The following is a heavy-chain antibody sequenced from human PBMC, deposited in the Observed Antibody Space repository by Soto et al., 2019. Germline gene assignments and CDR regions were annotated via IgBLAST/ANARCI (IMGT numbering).Heavy chain of an antibody. CDR3: ATVNTVTSYDFES. V-gene: IGHV4-34*02. CDR2: INHSGDT. CDR1: GGSFIGYY. Sequence: QVQLQQWGAGLVKPSETLTLSCAVHGGSFIGYYWSWIRQPPGKGLEWIAEINHSGDTNYNPSLKSRITISIDTSKNQFSLKLTSVTAADTALYYCATVNTVTSYDFESWGQGTLVTVSS. D-gene: IGHD4-17*01. J-gene: IGHJ4*01.